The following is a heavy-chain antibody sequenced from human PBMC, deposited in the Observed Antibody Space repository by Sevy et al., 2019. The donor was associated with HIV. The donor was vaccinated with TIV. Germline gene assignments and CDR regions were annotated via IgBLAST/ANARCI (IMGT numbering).Heavy chain of an antibody. CDR3: ARGVTIFGVAYDAFDI. CDR2: IWYDGSNK. D-gene: IGHD3-3*01. J-gene: IGHJ3*02. CDR1: GFTFSSYG. Sequence: GGSLRLSCAASGFTFSSYGMHWVRQAPGKGLEWGAVIWYDGSNKYYADSVKGRLAISRDNSKNTLYLQMNSLRAEDTAVYYCARGVTIFGVAYDAFDIWGQGTMVTVSS. V-gene: IGHV3-33*01.